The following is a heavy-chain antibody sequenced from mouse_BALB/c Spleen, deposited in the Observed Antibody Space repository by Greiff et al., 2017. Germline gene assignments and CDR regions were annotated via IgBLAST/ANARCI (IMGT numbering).Heavy chain of an antibody. CDR3: ARWATMITTSYYYAMDY. CDR1: GYAFTNYL. CDR2: INPGSGGT. J-gene: IGHJ4*01. V-gene: IGHV1-54*01. D-gene: IGHD2-4*01. Sequence: QVQLKESGAELVRPGTSVKVSCKASGYAFTNYLIEWVKQRPGQGLEWIGVINPGSGGTNYNEKFKGKATLTADKSSSTAYMQLSSLTSDDSAVYFCARWATMITTSYYYAMDYWGQGTSVTVSS.